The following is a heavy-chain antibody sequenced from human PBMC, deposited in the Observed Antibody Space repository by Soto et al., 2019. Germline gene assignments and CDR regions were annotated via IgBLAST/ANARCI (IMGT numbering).Heavy chain of an antibody. CDR3: ARMATFGSLNWFDP. CDR2: MNHGSGDT. CDR1: GYSFTNND. Sequence: ASVKVSFKASGYSFTNNDVSWVRQATGQGLEWMGWMNHGSGDTGYAQKFQGRVTMTRDISIATAYMELSSLRSDDTAIYYCARMATFGSLNWFDPWGQGTQVTVSS. J-gene: IGHJ5*02. D-gene: IGHD3-16*01. V-gene: IGHV1-8*01.